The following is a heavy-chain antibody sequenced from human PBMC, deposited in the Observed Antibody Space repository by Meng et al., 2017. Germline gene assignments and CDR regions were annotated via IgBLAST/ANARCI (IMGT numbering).Heavy chain of an antibody. Sequence: QVQLQQWGAGLLKPSETLSLTCAVYGGSFSGYYWSWIRQPPGKGLEWIGEINHSGSTNYNPSLKSRVTISVDTSKNQFSLKLSSVTAADTAVYYCARGVQCSTSCYIDYWGQGTLVTSPQ. D-gene: IGHD2-2*02. CDR3: ARGVQCSTSCYIDY. CDR2: INHSGST. V-gene: IGHV4-34*01. J-gene: IGHJ4*02. CDR1: GGSFSGYY.